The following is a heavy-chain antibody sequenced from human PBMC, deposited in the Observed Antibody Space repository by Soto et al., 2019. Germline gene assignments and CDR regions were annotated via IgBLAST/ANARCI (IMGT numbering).Heavy chain of an antibody. V-gene: IGHV1-69*01. CDR2: IIPVFGTV. CDR1: GGTFSNYA. Sequence: QARLVQSGAEVKKPGSSVKVSCKASGGTFSNYAITWLRLAPGQGLEWLGGIIPVFGTVNYAQKFQGRVTITADESTSTAYMELNRLRSVDTAVYYCARDNPYTNSFGNWFDPWGQGTLVIVS. D-gene: IGHD6-13*01. J-gene: IGHJ5*02. CDR3: ARDNPYTNSFGNWFDP.